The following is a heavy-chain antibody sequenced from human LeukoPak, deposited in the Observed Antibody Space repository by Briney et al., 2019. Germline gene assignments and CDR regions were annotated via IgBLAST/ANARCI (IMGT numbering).Heavy chain of an antibody. J-gene: IGHJ4*02. D-gene: IGHD3-10*01. Sequence: GGSLRLSCAASGFTFSSYAMSWVRQAPGKGLEWVSAISGSGGSTYYADSVKGRFTISRDNSKNTLYLQMNSLRAEDTAVYYCAKGHWPGSHYSLFDYWGQGTLVTVSS. CDR3: AKGHWPGSHYSLFDY. CDR1: GFTFSSYA. V-gene: IGHV3-23*01. CDR2: ISGSGGST.